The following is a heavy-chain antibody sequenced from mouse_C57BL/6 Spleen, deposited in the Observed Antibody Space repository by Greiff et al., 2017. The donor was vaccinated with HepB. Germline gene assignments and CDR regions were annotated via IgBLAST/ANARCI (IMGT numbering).Heavy chain of an antibody. Sequence: VQLQQPGAELVRPGSSVKLSCKASGYTFTSYWMHWVKQRPIQGLEWIGNIDPSDSETHYNQKFKDKATLTVDKSSSTAYMQLSSLTSEDSAVYYCAREHDYDTSNAMDYWGQGTSVTVSS. V-gene: IGHV1-52*01. D-gene: IGHD2-4*01. J-gene: IGHJ4*01. CDR1: GYTFTSYW. CDR3: AREHDYDTSNAMDY. CDR2: IDPSDSET.